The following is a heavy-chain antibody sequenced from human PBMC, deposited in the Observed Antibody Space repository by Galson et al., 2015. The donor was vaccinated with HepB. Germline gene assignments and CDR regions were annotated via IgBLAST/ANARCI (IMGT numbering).Heavy chain of an antibody. V-gene: IGHV1-18*04. J-gene: IGHJ3*02. CDR3: ARSRKRITEDAFDI. CDR2: ISAYNGNT. Sequence: SVKVSCKASGYTFTSYGISWVRQAPGQGLEWMGWISAYNGNTNYAQKLQGRVTMTTDTSTSTAYMELRSLRSDDTAVYYCARSRKRITEDAFDIWGQGTMVTVSS. CDR1: GYTFTSYG. D-gene: IGHD3-16*01.